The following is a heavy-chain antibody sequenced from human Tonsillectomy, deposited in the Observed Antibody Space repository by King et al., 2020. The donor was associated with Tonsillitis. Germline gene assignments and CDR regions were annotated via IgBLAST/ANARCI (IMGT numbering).Heavy chain of an antibody. V-gene: IGHV4-59*01. J-gene: IGHJ6*02. CDR3: ARDKVCSGYYCAYGMDV. D-gene: IGHD2-15*01. CDR1: GGSISSYY. Sequence: QLQESGPGLVKPSETLSLTCTVSGGSISSYYWSWIRQPPGKGLEWIGYIYYSGSTNYNPSLKSRVTISVDTSKNQFSLKLSSVTAADTAGYYCARDKVCSGYYCAYGMDVWGQGTTVTVSS. CDR2: IYYSGST.